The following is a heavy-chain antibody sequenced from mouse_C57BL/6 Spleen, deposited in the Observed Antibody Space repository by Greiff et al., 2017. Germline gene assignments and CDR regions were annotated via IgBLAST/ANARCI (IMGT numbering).Heavy chain of an antibody. Sequence: EVQVVESEGGLVQPGSSMKLSCTASGFTFSDYYMAWVRQVPEKGLEWVANINYDGSSTYYLDSLKSRFIISRDNAKNILYLQMSSLKSEDTATYYCARDGDGYYGGFYAMDYWGQGTSVTVSS. J-gene: IGHJ4*01. CDR2: INYDGSST. V-gene: IGHV5-16*01. D-gene: IGHD2-3*01. CDR3: ARDGDGYYGGFYAMDY. CDR1: GFTFSDYY.